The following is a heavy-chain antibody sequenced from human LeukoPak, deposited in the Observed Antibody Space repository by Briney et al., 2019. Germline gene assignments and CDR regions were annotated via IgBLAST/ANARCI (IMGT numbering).Heavy chain of an antibody. D-gene: IGHD1-26*01. J-gene: IGHJ4*02. CDR1: GFTFSNYW. Sequence: EAGWSLRLSCAASGFTFSNYWMGWVRQAPGKGLERVANIKQDGSEKYYVDSVKGRFTISRDNAKKSLYLQMNSLRAEDTAVYYCARDKSVGATPFDYWGQGTLVTVSS. CDR3: ARDKSVGATPFDY. CDR2: IKQDGSEK. V-gene: IGHV3-7*05.